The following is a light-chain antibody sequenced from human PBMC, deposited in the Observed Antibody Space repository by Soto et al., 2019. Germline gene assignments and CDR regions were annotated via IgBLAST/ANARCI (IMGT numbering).Light chain of an antibody. Sequence: IVMTQSPATLSVSPGEGATLSCRASESLGTNLAWYQQKPGQAPRLLIYGASTRATGIPAKFGGSGSETEFTLTISSLQSEDFAVYYCQQYYSLPYTFGQGTKLEIK. V-gene: IGKV3-15*01. J-gene: IGKJ2*01. CDR2: GAS. CDR1: ESLGTN. CDR3: QQYYSLPYT.